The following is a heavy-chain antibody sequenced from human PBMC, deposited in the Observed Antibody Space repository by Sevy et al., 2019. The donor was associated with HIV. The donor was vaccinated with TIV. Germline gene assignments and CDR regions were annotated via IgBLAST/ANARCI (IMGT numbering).Heavy chain of an antibody. J-gene: IGHJ5*02. D-gene: IGHD6-19*01. CDR2: IIPIFGTA. CDR3: ARDRRATGYSSGWYPNWFDP. Sequence: ASVKVSCKASGGTFSSYAISWVRQAPGQGLERMGGIIPIFGTANYAQKLQGRVTITADKSTSTAYMELSSLRSEDTAVYYCARDRRATGYSSGWYPNWFDPWGQGTLVTVSS. CDR1: GGTFSSYA. V-gene: IGHV1-69*06.